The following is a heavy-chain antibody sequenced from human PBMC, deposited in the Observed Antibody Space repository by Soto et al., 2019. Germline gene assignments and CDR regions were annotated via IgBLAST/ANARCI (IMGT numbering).Heavy chain of an antibody. CDR1: GGSISSSSYY. V-gene: IGHV4-39*01. Sequence: QLQLQESGPGLVKPSETLSLTCTVSGGSISSSSYYWGWIRQPPGKGLEWIGSIYYSGSTYYNPSLKSRVTISVDTSKNQFSLKLSSVTAADTAVYYCAGGATIDSFDYWGQGTLVTVSS. CDR2: IYYSGST. J-gene: IGHJ4*02. CDR3: AGGATIDSFDY. D-gene: IGHD5-12*01.